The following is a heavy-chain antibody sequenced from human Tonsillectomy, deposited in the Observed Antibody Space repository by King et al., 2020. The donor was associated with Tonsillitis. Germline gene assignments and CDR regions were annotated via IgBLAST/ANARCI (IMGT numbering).Heavy chain of an antibody. V-gene: IGHV4-61*02. CDR2: FYTGGTT. Sequence: VQLQESGPGLVKPSQTLSLTCTVSGDSVTSGNYYWSWIRQPAGEGLEWIGRFYTGGTTDYNPSLKSRVTISVDTSKNQFSLKLTSVTAADTAVYYCAGGSPDYENWVDPWGQGTLVIVSS. J-gene: IGHJ5*02. CDR1: GDSVTSGNYY. D-gene: IGHD3-16*01. CDR3: AGGSPDYENWVDP.